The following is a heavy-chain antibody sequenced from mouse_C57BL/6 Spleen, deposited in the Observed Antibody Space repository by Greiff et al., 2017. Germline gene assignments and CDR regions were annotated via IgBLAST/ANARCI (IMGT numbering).Heavy chain of an antibody. CDR2: IDPETGGT. J-gene: IGHJ2*01. Sequence: VKLQESGAELVRPGASVTLSCKASGYTFTDYEMHWVKQTPVHGLEWIGAIDPETGGTAYNQKFKGKAILTADKSSSTAYMELRSLTSEDSAVYYCTRRKGFDYWGQGTTLTVSS. V-gene: IGHV1-15*01. CDR3: TRRKGFDY. CDR1: GYTFTDYE.